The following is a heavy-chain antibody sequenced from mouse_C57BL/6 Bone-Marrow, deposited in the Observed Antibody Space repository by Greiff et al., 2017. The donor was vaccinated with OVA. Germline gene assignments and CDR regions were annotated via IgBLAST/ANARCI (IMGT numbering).Heavy chain of an antibody. Sequence: DVKLVESGGGLVKPGGSLKLSCAASGFTFSNYAMSWVRQTPEKRLEWVATISDGGSYTYYPDNVKGRFTISRDNAKNNLYLQMSHLKSEDTAMYYCAGYANSDAMDYWGQGTSVTVSS. J-gene: IGHJ4*01. CDR1: GFTFSNYA. CDR3: AGYANSDAMDY. V-gene: IGHV5-4*03. D-gene: IGHD3-1*01. CDR2: ISDGGSYT.